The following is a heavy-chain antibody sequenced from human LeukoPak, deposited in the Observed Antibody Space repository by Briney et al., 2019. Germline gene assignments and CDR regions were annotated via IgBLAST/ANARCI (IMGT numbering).Heavy chain of an antibody. CDR2: ISNDGSIT. D-gene: IGHD6-25*01. J-gene: IGHJ4*02. CDR3: ARGGYSGSYYKFS. V-gene: IGHV3-74*01. Sequence: GGSLRLSCVASGFTFTDYWMHWARQAPGKGPEWLSRISNDGSITVYADSAKGRFTVSRDNAKSFVYLEVTSLRPEDTAVYYCARGGYSGSYYKFSWGPGTLVTVAS. CDR1: GFTFTDYW.